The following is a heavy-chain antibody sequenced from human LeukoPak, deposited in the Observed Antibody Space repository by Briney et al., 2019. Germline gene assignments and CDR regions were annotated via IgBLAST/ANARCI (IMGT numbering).Heavy chain of an antibody. CDR2: IKSKTDGGTT. J-gene: IGHJ4*02. V-gene: IGHV3-15*01. CDR3: TTLTWYYDILTGYRAYYFDY. Sequence: GGSLRLSCAASGFTFSNAWMSWVRQAPGKGLEWVGRIKSKTDGGTTDYAAPVKGRFTISRDDSKNTLYLQMNSLKTEDTAVNYCTTLTWYYDILTGYRAYYFDYWGQGTLVTVSP. CDR1: GFTFSNAW. D-gene: IGHD3-9*01.